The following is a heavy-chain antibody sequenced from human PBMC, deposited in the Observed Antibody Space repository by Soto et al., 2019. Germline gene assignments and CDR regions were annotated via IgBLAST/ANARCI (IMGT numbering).Heavy chain of an antibody. CDR3: AKSPYSIAAAVLYYFDY. CDR2: ISGSGGST. Sequence: EVQLLESGGGLVQPGGSLRLSCAASGFTFSSYAMSWVRQAPGKGLEWVSAISGSGGSTYYADSVKGRFTISRDNSKNTLYLQMNGLRAEDTAVYYCAKSPYSIAAAVLYYFDYWGQGTLVTVSS. V-gene: IGHV3-23*01. CDR1: GFTFSSYA. D-gene: IGHD6-13*01. J-gene: IGHJ4*02.